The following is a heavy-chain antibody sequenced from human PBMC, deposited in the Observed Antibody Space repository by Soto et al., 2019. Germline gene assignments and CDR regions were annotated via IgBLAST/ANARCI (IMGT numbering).Heavy chain of an antibody. D-gene: IGHD6-25*01. CDR2: IKQDGSEK. CDR3: ARDLAGPTY. V-gene: IGHV3-7*01. CDR1: GFTFSSYW. J-gene: IGHJ4*01. Sequence: GGSLRLSCAVSGFTFSSYWMNWVRQAPGKGLEWVANIKQDGSEKYYVDSVKGRFTISRDNAKDSLYLQMNSLRVEDTAVYYCARDLAGPTYWGHGTLVTVS.